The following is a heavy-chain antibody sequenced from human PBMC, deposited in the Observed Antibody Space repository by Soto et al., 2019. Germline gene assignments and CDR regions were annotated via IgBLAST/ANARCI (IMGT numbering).Heavy chain of an antibody. CDR1: GFTFSSYG. CDR3: ARYSYSNKYYFDY. V-gene: IGHV3-33*01. D-gene: IGHD4-4*01. CDR2: IWYDGSNK. J-gene: IGHJ4*02. Sequence: QVQLVESGGGVVQPGMSLRLSCAASGFTFSSYGMHWVRQAPGKGLEWVAVIWYDGSNKYYADSVKGRFTISRDKSKNTLYLPMNSLRAEDTAVYYCARYSYSNKYYFDYWGQGTLVTVSS.